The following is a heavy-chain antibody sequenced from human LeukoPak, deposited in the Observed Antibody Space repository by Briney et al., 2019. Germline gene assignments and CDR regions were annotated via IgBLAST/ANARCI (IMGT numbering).Heavy chain of an antibody. D-gene: IGHD3-3*01. J-gene: IGHJ4*02. CDR3: AREGAIFGVRGPLDY. Sequence: SVKVSCKASGGTFSSYAISWVRQAPGQGLEWMGGIIPIFGTANYAQKFQGRVTITADKSTSTAYMELSSLRSEDTAVYYCAREGAIFGVRGPLDYWGQGTLATVSS. CDR1: GGTFSSYA. V-gene: IGHV1-69*06. CDR2: IIPIFGTA.